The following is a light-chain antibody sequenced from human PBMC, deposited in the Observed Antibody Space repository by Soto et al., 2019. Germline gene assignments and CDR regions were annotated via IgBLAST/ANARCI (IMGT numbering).Light chain of an antibody. CDR2: GAS. CDR3: QHYNSYSEA. Sequence: EIVMTQYPANLSLSPGERATLSCRASQSVSTNLAWYQQKPGQGPRLLIYGASTGATGIPARFSGSGSGTEFTLTISSLQNDDFATYYCQHYNSYSEAFGQGTKVDIK. V-gene: IGKV3-15*01. CDR1: QSVSTN. J-gene: IGKJ1*01.